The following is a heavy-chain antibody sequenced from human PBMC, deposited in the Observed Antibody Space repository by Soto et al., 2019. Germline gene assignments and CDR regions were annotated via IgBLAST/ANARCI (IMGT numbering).Heavy chain of an antibody. V-gene: IGHV4-34*01. CDR2: INHLGSI. D-gene: IGHD2-21*01. CDR3: ARGGILHWAYLYYMDV. J-gene: IGHJ6*03. Sequence: SETLSLTRVVSCGALRDYFLGWVPPPPGMALEWIGEINHLGSINYNPSLKSRVTMSVDTSKNQFSLTLNSVTAADTATYYCARGGILHWAYLYYMDVWDRGTTVTVSS. CDR1: CGALRDYF.